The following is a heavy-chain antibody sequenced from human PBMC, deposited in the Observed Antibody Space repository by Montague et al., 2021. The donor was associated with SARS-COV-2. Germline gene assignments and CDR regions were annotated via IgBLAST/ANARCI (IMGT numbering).Heavy chain of an antibody. D-gene: IGHD3-3*01. J-gene: IGHJ3*01. CDR3: ARGQVTISGVLIFVPAAGHLDG. Sequence: SETLSLTCAVYSGSFSDFYWTRIRQFPGRGLEWSGEINHTGSATYNPPLKGRLTLPRDTSKNQFSLQLQSVTPADTAVYYCARGQVTISGVLIFVPAAGHLDGWGQGTSVTVSS. CDR2: INHTGSA. V-gene: IGHV4-34*01. CDR1: SGSFSDFY.